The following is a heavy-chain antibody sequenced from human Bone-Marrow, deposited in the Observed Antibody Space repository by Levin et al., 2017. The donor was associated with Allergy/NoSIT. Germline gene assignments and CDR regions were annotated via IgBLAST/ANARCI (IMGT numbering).Heavy chain of an antibody. V-gene: IGHV3-33*01. J-gene: IGHJ4*02. CDR1: GFIFSNFA. CDR3: ARDWALTGIDDPTILKHQ. CDR2: IWHDGSNE. Sequence: GGSLRLSCEASGFIFSNFAMHWVRQAPGKGLEWVAVIWHDGSNEYYLDSVKGRFIISRDNSKNKVYLQMNRLRAEDTGVYYCARDWALTGIDDPTILKHQWRQGTLVTAAS. D-gene: IGHD3-9*01.